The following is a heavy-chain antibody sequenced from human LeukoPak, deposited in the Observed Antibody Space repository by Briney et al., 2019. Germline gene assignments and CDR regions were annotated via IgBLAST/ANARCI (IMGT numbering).Heavy chain of an antibody. CDR2: VSASGSAR. CDR1: GFTFSDYY. Sequence: GGSLRLSCTVSGFTFSDYYMSWIRQAPGKGLEWVSYVSASGSARDYAESVKGRFTISRDNTKNSMFLQMNSLRAEDTATYYCAREMYGDYNSEKRVYYYHMDVWGTGTTVTVSS. V-gene: IGHV3-11*04. J-gene: IGHJ6*03. CDR3: AREMYGDYNSEKRVYYYHMDV. D-gene: IGHD4-17*01.